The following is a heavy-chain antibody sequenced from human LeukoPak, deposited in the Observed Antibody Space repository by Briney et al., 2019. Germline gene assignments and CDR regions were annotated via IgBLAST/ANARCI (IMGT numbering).Heavy chain of an antibody. V-gene: IGHV3-7*01. J-gene: IGHJ4*02. CDR2: IKQDGGQI. Sequence: GSLRLSCAASEFTFSSYWMSWVRQAPGKGLEWVANIKQDGGQIYYLESVKGRFTVSRDNAKNSLYLQMNSPRAEDTAVYYCARLGARQMLEYWGQGTLVTVSS. CDR1: EFTFSSYW. D-gene: IGHD4-17*01. CDR3: ARLGARQMLEY.